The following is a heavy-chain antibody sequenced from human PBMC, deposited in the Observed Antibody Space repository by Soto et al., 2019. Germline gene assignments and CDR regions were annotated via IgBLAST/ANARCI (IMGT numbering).Heavy chain of an antibody. CDR1: GYIFDDYS. V-gene: IGHV3-48*01. D-gene: IGHD4-17*01. Sequence: EVQLVESGGGLVQPGGSLRLSCAASGYIFDDYSMNWVRQAPGKGLEWVSYISGSSTTIYYADSVKGRFTISRDNAKNSLYLQMNSLRAEDTAVYYCATDYPSGDRDHYYSYYMDVWGKGTTVTVSS. CDR2: ISGSSTTI. J-gene: IGHJ6*03. CDR3: ATDYPSGDRDHYYSYYMDV.